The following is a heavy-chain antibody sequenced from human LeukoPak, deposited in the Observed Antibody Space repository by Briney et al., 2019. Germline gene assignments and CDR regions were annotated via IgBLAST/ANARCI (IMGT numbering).Heavy chain of an antibody. CDR2: ISSSSYI. CDR3: AVTRGYSGYDSAGY. D-gene: IGHD5-12*01. J-gene: IGHJ4*02. CDR1: GSTFSSYS. Sequence: GGSLRLSCAASGSTFSSYSMNWVRQAPGKGLEWVSSISSSSYIYYADSVKGRFTISRDNAKNSLYLQMNSLRAEDTAVYYCAVTRGYSGYDSAGYWGQGTLVTVSS. V-gene: IGHV3-21*01.